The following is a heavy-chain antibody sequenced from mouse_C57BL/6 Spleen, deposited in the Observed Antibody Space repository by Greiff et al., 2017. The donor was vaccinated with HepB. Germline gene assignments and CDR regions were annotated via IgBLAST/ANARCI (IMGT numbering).Heavy chain of an antibody. Sequence: QVQLQQPGAELVKPGASVKMSCKASGYTFTSYWITWVKQRPGQGLEWIGDIYPGSGSTNYNEKFKSKATLTVDKSSSTAYMELRSLTSEDSAVYYCARVLRFYWYFDVWGTGTTVTVSS. CDR2: IYPGSGST. CDR1: GYTFTSYW. CDR3: ARVLRFYWYFDV. D-gene: IGHD1-1*01. J-gene: IGHJ1*03. V-gene: IGHV1-55*01.